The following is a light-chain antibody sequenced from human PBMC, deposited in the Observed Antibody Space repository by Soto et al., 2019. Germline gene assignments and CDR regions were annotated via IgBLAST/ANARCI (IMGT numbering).Light chain of an antibody. CDR2: GAS. J-gene: IGKJ5*01. Sequence: EIVLTQSPGTLSLSPGERATLSCRASQSVSSSYLAWYQQKPGQAPRLLIYGASTRATGIPARFSGSGSGTEFTLTISSLQSEDFAVYYCQQYGSSPAFGQGTRLEIK. V-gene: IGKV3-20*01. CDR1: QSVSSSY. CDR3: QQYGSSPA.